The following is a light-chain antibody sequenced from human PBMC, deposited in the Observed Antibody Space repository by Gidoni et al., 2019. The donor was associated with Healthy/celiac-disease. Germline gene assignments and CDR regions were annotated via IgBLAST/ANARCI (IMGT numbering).Light chain of an antibody. J-gene: IGLJ3*02. Sequence: QLVLTQSPSASASLRASVKLTCTLSSGHSIYAIAWHQQQPEKGPRYLMKLNSDGSHSKGDGIPDRFSGSSSGAERYLTISSLQSEDEADYYCQTWGTGIRVFGGGTKLTVL. CDR2: LNSDGSH. CDR1: SGHSIYA. V-gene: IGLV4-69*01. CDR3: QTWGTGIRV.